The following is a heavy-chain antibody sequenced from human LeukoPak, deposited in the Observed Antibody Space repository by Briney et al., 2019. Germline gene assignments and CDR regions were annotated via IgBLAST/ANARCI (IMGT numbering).Heavy chain of an antibody. V-gene: IGHV3-30*04. CDR2: ISYDGSKK. Sequence: GGSLRLSCAASGFTFSTYAMHWVRQAPGKGLEWVAVISYDGSKKYYADSVKGRFTISRDNPENTVYLQMNSLRAEDTAVYYCARATDLQDSSGWHNYFDYWGQGTLVTVSS. CDR1: GFTFSTYA. J-gene: IGHJ4*02. CDR3: ARATDLQDSSGWHNYFDY. D-gene: IGHD6-19*01.